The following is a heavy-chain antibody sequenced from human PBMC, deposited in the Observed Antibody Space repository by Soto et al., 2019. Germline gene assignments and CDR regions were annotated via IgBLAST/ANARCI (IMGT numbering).Heavy chain of an antibody. Sequence: SETLSLTCTVSGGSISSYYWSLIRQPPGKGLEWIGYIYYSGSTNYNPSLKSRVTISVDTSKNQFSLKLSSVTAADTAVYYCARLAAEARGEAFDIWGQGTMVTVSS. CDR2: IYYSGST. J-gene: IGHJ3*02. CDR1: GGSISSYY. D-gene: IGHD6-13*01. V-gene: IGHV4-59*01. CDR3: ARLAAEARGEAFDI.